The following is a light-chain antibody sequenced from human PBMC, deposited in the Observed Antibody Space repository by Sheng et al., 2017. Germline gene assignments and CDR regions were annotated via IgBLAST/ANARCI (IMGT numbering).Light chain of an antibody. CDR1: TLPKKY. CDR3: LSADSSGTYRV. Sequence: SYELTQPPSVSVSLGQMARITCSGETLPKKYAYWYQQKPGQFLVLVIYKDSERPSGIPERFSGSSSGTIVTLTISGVQAGDEADYYCLSADSSGTYRVFGGGTKLTRP. J-gene: IGLJ3*02. V-gene: IGLV3-16*01. CDR2: KDS.